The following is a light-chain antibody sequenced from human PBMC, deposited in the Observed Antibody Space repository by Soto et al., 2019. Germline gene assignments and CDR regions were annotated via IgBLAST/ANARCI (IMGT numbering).Light chain of an antibody. CDR3: QQYDSFSKT. J-gene: IGKJ1*01. CDR1: QSIRSW. CDR2: DAS. V-gene: IGKV1-5*01. Sequence: DIQMTQSPSTLSASVGDRVTITCRASQSIRSWLAWYQQKPGKAPQLLIYDASNLESGVPSRFSGSGSGTEFTLTISSLQPDDFETYYCQQYDSFSKTFGRGTKVDIK.